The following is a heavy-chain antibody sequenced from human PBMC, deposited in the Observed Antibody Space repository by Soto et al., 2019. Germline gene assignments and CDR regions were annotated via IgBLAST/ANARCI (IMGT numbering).Heavy chain of an antibody. D-gene: IGHD3-10*01. V-gene: IGHV1-69*02. CDR3: ASSYGSGYRAFDY. Sequence: QVQLVQSGAEVKRPGSSVKVSCKASGDTFTVYSINWVRQAPGLGLEWMGRINPILSMSNYAQRFQGRVTMTADKSTSTAYMELSSLRSEDTAIYYCASSYGSGYRAFDYWGRGALVTVSS. CDR1: GDTFTVYS. J-gene: IGHJ4*02. CDR2: INPILSMS.